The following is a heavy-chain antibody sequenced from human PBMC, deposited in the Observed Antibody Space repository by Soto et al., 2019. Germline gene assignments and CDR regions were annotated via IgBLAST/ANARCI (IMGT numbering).Heavy chain of an antibody. CDR3: ARDLYDILTGDWFDP. CDR2: ISSSSSYI. CDR1: GFTFSSYS. J-gene: IGHJ5*02. Sequence: GESLRLSCAASGFTFSSYSMNWVRQAPGKGLEWVSSISSSSSYIYYADSVKGRFTISRDNAKNSLYLQMNSLRAEDTAVYYCARDLYDILTGDWFDPWGQGTLVTVSS. V-gene: IGHV3-21*01. D-gene: IGHD3-9*01.